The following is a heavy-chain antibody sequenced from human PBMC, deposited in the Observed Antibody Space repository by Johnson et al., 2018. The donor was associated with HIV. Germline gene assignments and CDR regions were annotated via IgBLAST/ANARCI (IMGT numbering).Heavy chain of an antibody. CDR2: ISYDGSNK. J-gene: IGHJ3*02. Sequence: QVQLVESGGGVVRPGGSLRLSCAASGFTFDDYGMSWVHQAPGKGLEWVAVISYDGSNKYYADSVKGRFTISRDNSKNTLYLQMNSLRAEDTAVYYCAREGGNNWNDIAFDIWGQGTMVTVSS. CDR1: GFTFDDYG. D-gene: IGHD1-1*01. CDR3: AREGGNNWNDIAFDI. V-gene: IGHV3-30*03.